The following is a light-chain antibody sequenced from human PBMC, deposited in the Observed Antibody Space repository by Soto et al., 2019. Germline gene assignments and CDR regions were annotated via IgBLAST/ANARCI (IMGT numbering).Light chain of an antibody. CDR3: QAWDSSNRVV. CDR1: KLGDKY. Sequence: SYELTQPPSVSVSPGQTASITCSGDKLGDKYACWYQQKPGQSPVLVIYQDSKRPSGIPERFSGSNSGNTATLTISGTQAMDEADYYCQAWDSSNRVVFGVGPKLNVL. J-gene: IGLJ2*01. V-gene: IGLV3-1*01. CDR2: QDS.